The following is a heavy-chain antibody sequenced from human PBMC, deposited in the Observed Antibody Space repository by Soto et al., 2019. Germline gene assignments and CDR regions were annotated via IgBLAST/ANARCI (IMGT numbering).Heavy chain of an antibody. CDR1: GGTFSSHS. Sequence: VQLMQSGAEVKQPGSSVKVSCKASGGTFSSHSINWVRQAHGQGLEWMGGIITLFGTANYAQNFQGRVTITTDQPTSTASMELNSLRSDDTAVYYCAREVGYGDFSAALLDWGQGTLVTVSS. D-gene: IGHD4-17*01. CDR2: IITLFGTA. J-gene: IGHJ4*02. V-gene: IGHV1-69*01. CDR3: AREVGYGDFSAALLD.